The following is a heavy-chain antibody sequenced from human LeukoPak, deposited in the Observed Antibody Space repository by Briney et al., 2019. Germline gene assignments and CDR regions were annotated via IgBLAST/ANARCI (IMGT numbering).Heavy chain of an antibody. CDR2: INPNSGGT. J-gene: IGHJ4*02. Sequence: ASVKVSCKASGYTFTGYYMHWVRQAPGQGLEWMGWINPNSGGTNYAQKLQGRVTMTTDTSTSTAYMELRSLRSDDTAVYYCARDLSRWQYYYDSSALGHWGQGTLVTVSS. CDR1: GYTFTGYY. D-gene: IGHD3-22*01. V-gene: IGHV1-2*02. CDR3: ARDLSRWQYYYDSSALGH.